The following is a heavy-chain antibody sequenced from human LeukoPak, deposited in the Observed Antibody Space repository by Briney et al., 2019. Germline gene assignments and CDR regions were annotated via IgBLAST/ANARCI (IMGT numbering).Heavy chain of an antibody. CDR3: TRDLNSGGSW. CDR1: GFTFSSYG. J-gene: IGHJ4*02. V-gene: IGHV3-30*03. Sequence: GGSLRLSCAASGFTFSSYGMHWVRQAPGKGLEWVAFISYHGSNMDYIDSVKGRFTISRDNSKNILYLQMNRLRAEDTAVYYCTRDLNSGGSWWGQGTLVTVSS. D-gene: IGHD2-15*01. CDR2: ISYHGSNM.